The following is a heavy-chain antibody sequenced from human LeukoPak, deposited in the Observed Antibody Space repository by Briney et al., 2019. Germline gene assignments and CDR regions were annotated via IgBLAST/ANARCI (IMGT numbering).Heavy chain of an antibody. V-gene: IGHV1-2*02. CDR2: INPNSGGT. CDR1: GYTFTGYY. CDR3: ARDVFDIVVVVAASRYYYGMDV. D-gene: IGHD2-15*01. J-gene: IGHJ6*02. Sequence: ASVKVSCKASGYTFTGYYMHLVRQAPGQGLEWMGWINPNSGGTNYAQKFQGRVTMTRDTSISTAYMELSRLRSDDTAVYYCARDVFDIVVVVAASRYYYGMDVWGQGTTVTVSS.